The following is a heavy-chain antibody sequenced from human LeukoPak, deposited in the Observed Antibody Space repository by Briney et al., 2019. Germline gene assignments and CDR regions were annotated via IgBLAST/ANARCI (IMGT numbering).Heavy chain of an antibody. D-gene: IGHD6-19*01. CDR3: ARRSSSGWYYFDY. J-gene: IGHJ4*02. CDR1: GFTFSDYY. Sequence: GGSLRLSCAASGFTFSDYYMSWIRQAPGKGLEWVSYISSSGSTIYYADSVKGRFTISRDNAKNSLYLQMNSLRAEDTAVNYCARRSSSGWYYFDYWGQGTLVTVSS. CDR2: ISSSGSTI. V-gene: IGHV3-11*01.